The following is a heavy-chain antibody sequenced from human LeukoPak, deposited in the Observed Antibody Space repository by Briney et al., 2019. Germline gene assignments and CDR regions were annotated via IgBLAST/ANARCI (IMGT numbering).Heavy chain of an antibody. CDR3: ARGGKTVAGTGAWF. Sequence: APVKVSCKASGYTSTDYGITWVRQAPGQGLEWMGWISAYNGNTNYAQKIQGRVTMTTDTSTSTAYMELRTLRSDDTAVYYCARGGKTVAGTGAWFWGQGTLVTVSS. CDR1: GYTSTDYG. J-gene: IGHJ4*02. V-gene: IGHV1-18*01. D-gene: IGHD6-19*01. CDR2: ISAYNGNT.